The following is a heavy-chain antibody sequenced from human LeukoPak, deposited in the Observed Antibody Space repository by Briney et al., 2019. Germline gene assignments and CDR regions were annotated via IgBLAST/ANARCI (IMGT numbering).Heavy chain of an antibody. D-gene: IGHD7-27*01. V-gene: IGHV1-2*02. CDR1: GYTFTGYY. CDR2: INPNSGGT. J-gene: IGHJ4*02. Sequence: ASVKVSCKASGYTFTGYYMHWVRQAPGQGLEWMGWINPNSGGTNYAQKFQGRVTMTRDTSISTAYMELSRLRSDDTAAYYCARFDLHWGYFDYWGQGTLVTVSS. CDR3: ARFDLHWGYFDY.